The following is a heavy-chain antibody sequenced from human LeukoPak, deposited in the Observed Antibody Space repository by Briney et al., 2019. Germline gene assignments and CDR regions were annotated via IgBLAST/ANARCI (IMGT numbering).Heavy chain of an antibody. D-gene: IGHD6-6*01. V-gene: IGHV3-23*01. J-gene: IGHJ4*02. Sequence: GGSLRLSCAASGFTFSSYAMSWARQAPGKGLEWVSAISGSGGSTYYADSVKGRVTISRDNSKNTLYLQMNSLRAEDTAVYYCAKGSAYSSSAQYSLYWGQGTLVTVSS. CDR2: ISGSGGST. CDR1: GFTFSSYA. CDR3: AKGSAYSSSAQYSLY.